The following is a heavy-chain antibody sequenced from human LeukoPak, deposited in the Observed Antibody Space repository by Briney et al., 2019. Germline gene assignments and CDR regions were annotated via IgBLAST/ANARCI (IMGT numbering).Heavy chain of an antibody. V-gene: IGHV1-18*01. D-gene: IGHD2-15*01. CDR2: ISAYIGNR. Sequence: ASVKVSCKASGYTFTSDGISWVRQAPGQGLEWMGWISAYIGNRNYAQKVEGRVTMTTDTSTNTAYMELRSLRSDDTALYYCARGYCSGGSCYWFDPWGQGTLVTVSS. CDR3: ARGYCSGGSCYWFDP. CDR1: GYTFTSDG. J-gene: IGHJ5*02.